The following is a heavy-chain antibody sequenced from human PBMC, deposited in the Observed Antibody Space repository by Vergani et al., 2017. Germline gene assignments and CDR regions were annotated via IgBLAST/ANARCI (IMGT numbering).Heavy chain of an antibody. CDR2: IIPIFGIA. CDR3: ARPITYYYDIIPRESRYYYYGMDV. V-gene: IGHV1-69*17. Sequence: QVQLVQSGAEVKKPGSSVKVSCKASGGTFSSYAISWVRQAPGQGLEWMGGIIPIFGIANYAQKFQGRVTITADKSTSTAYMELSSLRSEDTAVYYCARPITYYYDIIPRESRYYYYGMDVWGQGTTVTVSS. CDR1: GGTFSSYA. D-gene: IGHD3-22*01. J-gene: IGHJ6*02.